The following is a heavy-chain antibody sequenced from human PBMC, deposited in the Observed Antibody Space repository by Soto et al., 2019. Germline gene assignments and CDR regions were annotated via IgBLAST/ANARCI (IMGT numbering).Heavy chain of an antibody. Sequence: PGESLKSSCKGSGYSFTSYWIGWVRQMPGKGLEWMGIIYPGDSDTRYSPSFQGQVTISADKSIGTAYLQWSSLKASDTAMYYCARPQTYYYDSSLKGIGAFDIWGQGAMVTVSS. CDR2: IYPGDSDT. D-gene: IGHD3-22*01. CDR1: GYSFTSYW. CDR3: ARPQTYYYDSSLKGIGAFDI. V-gene: IGHV5-51*01. J-gene: IGHJ3*02.